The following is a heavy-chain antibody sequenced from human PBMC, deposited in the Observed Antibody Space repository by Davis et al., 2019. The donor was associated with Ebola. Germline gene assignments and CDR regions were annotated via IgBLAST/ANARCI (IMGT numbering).Heavy chain of an antibody. CDR3: ARAQFPTTSDH. D-gene: IGHD1-1*01. Sequence: ASVKVSCKASGYTFTSYGISWVRQAPGQGLEWMGWINPHNGNTNYAQNVQGRVTMTTDTSTSTAYMEVGSLRSDDTAVYYCARAQFPTTSDHWGQGTLVTVSA. CDR1: GYTFTSYG. CDR2: INPHNGNT. J-gene: IGHJ4*02. V-gene: IGHV1-18*04.